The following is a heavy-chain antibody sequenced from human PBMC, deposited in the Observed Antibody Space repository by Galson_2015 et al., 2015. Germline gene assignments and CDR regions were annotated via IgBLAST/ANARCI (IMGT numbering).Heavy chain of an antibody. D-gene: IGHD2-2*01. CDR1: GGTFSSYA. CDR3: ARGQDIVVVPAAPWWGNWFDP. J-gene: IGHJ5*02. V-gene: IGHV1-69*13. CDR2: IIPIFGTA. Sequence: SVKVSCKASGGTFSSYAISWVRQAPGQGPEWMGGIIPIFGTANYAQKFQGRVTITADESTSTAYMELSSLRSEDTAVYYCARGQDIVVVPAAPWWGNWFDPWGQGTLVTVSS.